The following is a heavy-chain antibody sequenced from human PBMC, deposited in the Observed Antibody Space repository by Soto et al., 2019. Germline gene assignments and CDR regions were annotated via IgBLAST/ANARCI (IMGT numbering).Heavy chain of an antibody. Sequence: AGGSLRLSCVGSGFTFSTYSINWVRQAPGKGLEWVSSISSRSDIYYADSVKGRFTVSRDNAKNSVSLQMNSLRAEDTAVYYCAREYTAWPLAYGLDVWGQGTTVTVSS. J-gene: IGHJ6*02. V-gene: IGHV3-21*01. CDR3: AREYTAWPLAYGLDV. CDR1: GFTFSTYS. D-gene: IGHD2-2*02. CDR2: ISSRSDI.